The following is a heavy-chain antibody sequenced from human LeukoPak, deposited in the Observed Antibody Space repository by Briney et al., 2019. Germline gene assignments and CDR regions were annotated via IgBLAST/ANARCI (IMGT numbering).Heavy chain of an antibody. CDR1: GFTFSSSW. CDR3: ARSGGYLIDY. CDR2: IKEDGTEK. J-gene: IGHJ4*02. V-gene: IGHV3-7*02. D-gene: IGHD2-15*01. Sequence: GGSLRLSCVASGFTFSSSWMSWVRQAPGRGLEWVANIKEDGTEKKYVDSVKGRFTISRDNAKNSLYLQMNTLGAEDTAVYYCARSGGYLIDYWGQGTLVTVSS.